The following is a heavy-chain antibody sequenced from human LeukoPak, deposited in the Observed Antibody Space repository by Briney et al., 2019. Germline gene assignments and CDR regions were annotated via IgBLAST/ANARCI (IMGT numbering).Heavy chain of an antibody. Sequence: GGSLRLSCAASGFTFSSYAMHWVRQAPGKGLEWVAVISYDGSNKYYADSVKGRFTISRDNAKNSLYLQMSSLRAEDTAVYYCARVDPYDFWSGYYTTFDYWGQGTLVTVSS. CDR2: ISYDGSNK. CDR3: ARVDPYDFWSGYYTTFDY. D-gene: IGHD3-3*01. J-gene: IGHJ4*02. CDR1: GFTFSSYA. V-gene: IGHV3-30-3*01.